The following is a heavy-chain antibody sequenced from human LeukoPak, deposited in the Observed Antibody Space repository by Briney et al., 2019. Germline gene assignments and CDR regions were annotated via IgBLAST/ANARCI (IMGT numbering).Heavy chain of an antibody. CDR3: ARHLAGRIFTFDY. CDR1: GGSMSSYY. Sequence: SETLSITCTVSGGSMSSYYWSWIRQPPGKGLERIGYIYYSGSTNYNPSLKSRVTISVDTSKNQFSLKLNSVTAADTAVYYCARHLAGRIFTFDYWGQGTLVTVSS. J-gene: IGHJ4*02. CDR2: IYYSGST. V-gene: IGHV4-59*01. D-gene: IGHD6-19*01.